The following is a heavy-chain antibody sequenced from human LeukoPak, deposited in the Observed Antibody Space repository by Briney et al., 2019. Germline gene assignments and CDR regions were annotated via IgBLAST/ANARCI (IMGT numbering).Heavy chain of an antibody. D-gene: IGHD3-10*01. CDR2: IYYSGST. Sequence: SETLSLTCTVSGGSISSYYWSWIRQPPGKGLEWIGYIYYSGSTNYNPSLKSRVTISVDTSKNQFSLKLSSVTAADTAVYYCASGPQFTMVRGVPPDDYWGQGTLVTVSS. V-gene: IGHV4-59*01. CDR1: GGSISSYY. CDR3: ASGPQFTMVRGVPPDDY. J-gene: IGHJ4*02.